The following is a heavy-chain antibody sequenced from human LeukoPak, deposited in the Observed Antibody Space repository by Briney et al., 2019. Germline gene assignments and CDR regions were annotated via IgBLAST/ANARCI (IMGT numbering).Heavy chain of an antibody. Sequence: GGSLRLSCAASGFIFSNYAMTWVRQAPGKGLEWVSTISGSDGATYYADSVKGRFTIFRDDSKNTLYLQMNSLRADDTAVYYCAELGITMIGGVWGKGTTVTISS. CDR3: AELGITMIGGV. V-gene: IGHV3-23*01. CDR2: ISGSDGAT. J-gene: IGHJ6*04. D-gene: IGHD3-10*02. CDR1: GFIFSNYA.